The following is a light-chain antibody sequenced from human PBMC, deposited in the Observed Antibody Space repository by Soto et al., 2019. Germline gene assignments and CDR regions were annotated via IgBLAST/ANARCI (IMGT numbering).Light chain of an antibody. CDR1: SSDVGGYNF. CDR3: SSYTSSSALVV. CDR2: DVS. V-gene: IGLV2-14*01. Sequence: QSALTQPASVSRSPGQSITISCTGTSSDVGGYNFVSWYQQHPGKAPKLMIYDVSYRPSGVSNRFSGSKSGNTASLTISGLQAEDEADYYCSSYTSSSALVVFGGGTKLTVL. J-gene: IGLJ2*01.